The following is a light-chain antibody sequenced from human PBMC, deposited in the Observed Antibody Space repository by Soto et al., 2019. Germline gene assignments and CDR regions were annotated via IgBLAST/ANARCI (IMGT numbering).Light chain of an antibody. CDR2: GAS. Sequence: EIVLTQSPGTLSLSPGERATLSCRASQSVSSNYLAWYQQKPGQAPRLLIYGASSRATGIPDRFSGSGSGTAFILTISRLEPEDFAVYDCQQYGSSPQTFGQGTRVDIK. CDR3: QQYGSSPQT. V-gene: IGKV3-20*01. CDR1: QSVSSNY. J-gene: IGKJ1*01.